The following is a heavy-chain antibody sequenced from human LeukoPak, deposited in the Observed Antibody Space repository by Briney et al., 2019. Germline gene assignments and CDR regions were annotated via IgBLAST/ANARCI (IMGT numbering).Heavy chain of an antibody. CDR1: GGTFSSYA. CDR3: ARDRYCSSTSCYSGDYGMDV. J-gene: IGHJ6*04. CDR2: IIPIFGTA. V-gene: IGHV1-69*13. D-gene: IGHD2-2*01. Sequence: ASVKVSCKASGGTFSSYAISWVRQAPGQGLEWMGGIIPIFGTANYAQKFQGRVTITADESTSTAYMELSSLRSEDTAVYYCARDRYCSSTSCYSGDYGMDVRGKGTTVTVSS.